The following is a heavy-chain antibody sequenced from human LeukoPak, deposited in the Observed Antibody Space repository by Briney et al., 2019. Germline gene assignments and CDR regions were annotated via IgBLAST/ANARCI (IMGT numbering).Heavy chain of an antibody. J-gene: IGHJ4*02. Sequence: PSETLSLTCTVSVGSISSGYYYWSWIRQPPGKGLEWIGYIYYSGSTYYNPSLKSRVTISVDTSKNQFSLKLSSVTAADTAVYYCARVFDGDYPFDYWGQGTLVTVSS. CDR1: VGSISSGYYY. D-gene: IGHD4-17*01. V-gene: IGHV4-30-4*01. CDR2: IYYSGST. CDR3: ARVFDGDYPFDY.